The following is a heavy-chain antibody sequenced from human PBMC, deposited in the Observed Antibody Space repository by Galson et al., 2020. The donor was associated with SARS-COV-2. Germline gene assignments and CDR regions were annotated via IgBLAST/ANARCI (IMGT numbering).Heavy chain of an antibody. J-gene: IGHJ3*02. V-gene: IGHV4-39*01. CDR3: ARGAFLSSGYHDGFDI. CDR1: GGSISSTSFH. D-gene: IGHD5-12*01. CDR2: IYYSGNT. Sequence: ETSETLSLTCSVSGGSISSTSFHWGWVRQPQGKGLEWIGNIYYSGNTYYTPSLESRVTISVDRSKNQLSLELNSVTASDTAVYYCARGAFLSSGYHDGFDIWGRGSMVAVS.